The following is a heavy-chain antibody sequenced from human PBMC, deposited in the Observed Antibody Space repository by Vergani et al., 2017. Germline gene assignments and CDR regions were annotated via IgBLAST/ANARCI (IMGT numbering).Heavy chain of an antibody. Sequence: QVQLVQSGAEVKKPGSSVKVSCKASGGTFSSYAISWVRQAPGQGLEWMGGIIPIFGIANYAQKFQGRVTITADKSTSTAYMELSSLRSEDTAVYYCARAFRVVAATKTVWAWAFDIWGQGTMVTVSS. D-gene: IGHD2-15*01. CDR2: IIPIFGIA. J-gene: IGHJ3*02. CDR3: ARAFRVVAATKTVWAWAFDI. V-gene: IGHV1-69*17. CDR1: GGTFSSYA.